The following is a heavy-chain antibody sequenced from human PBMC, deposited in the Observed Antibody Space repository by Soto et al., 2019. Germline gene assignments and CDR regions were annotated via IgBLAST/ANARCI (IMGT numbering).Heavy chain of an antibody. CDR1: GGSVSSGSYY. Sequence: SETLSLTCTVSGGSVSSGSYYWSWIRQPPGKGLEWIGYIYYSGSTNYNPSLKSRVTISVDTSKNRFSLKLSSVTAADTAAYYCVVRYFDLLSAAVAFDYWGQGTLVTVSS. CDR2: IYYSGST. CDR3: VVRYFDLLSAAVAFDY. D-gene: IGHD3-9*01. V-gene: IGHV4-61*01. J-gene: IGHJ4*02.